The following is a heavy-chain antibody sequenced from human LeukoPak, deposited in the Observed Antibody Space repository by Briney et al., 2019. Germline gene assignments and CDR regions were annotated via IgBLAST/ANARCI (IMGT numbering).Heavy chain of an antibody. Sequence: SETLSLTCAVYGGSFSGYYWSWIRQPPGEGLEWIGEINHSGSTNYNPSLKSRVTISVDTSKNQFSLKLSSVTAADTAVYYCARGTNGWFDPWGQGTLVTVSS. V-gene: IGHV4-34*01. CDR1: GGSFSGYY. CDR2: INHSGST. J-gene: IGHJ5*02. D-gene: IGHD2-2*01. CDR3: ARGTNGWFDP.